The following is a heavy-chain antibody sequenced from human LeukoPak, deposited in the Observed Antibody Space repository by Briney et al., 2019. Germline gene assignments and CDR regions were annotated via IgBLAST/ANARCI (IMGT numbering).Heavy chain of an antibody. CDR1: GLTVSSNY. Sequence: GGSLRLSCAASGLTVSSNYMNWVRQAPGKGLEWVSVIYSGGSTYYADSVKGRFTISRDNAKNSLYLQMNSLRAEDTAVYYCAEGTDFDYRGQGTLVTVSS. J-gene: IGHJ4*02. CDR3: AEGTDFDY. CDR2: IYSGGST. D-gene: IGHD1-1*01. V-gene: IGHV3-66*01.